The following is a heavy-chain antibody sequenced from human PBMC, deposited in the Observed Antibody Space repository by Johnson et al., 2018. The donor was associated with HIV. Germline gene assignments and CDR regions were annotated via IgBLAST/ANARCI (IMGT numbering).Heavy chain of an antibody. D-gene: IGHD6-13*01. CDR3: AKDHGYSSSPVEAFDI. Sequence: VQLVESGGGLVQPVGSLRLSCAASGFSVSSNYMIWVRQAPGKGLVWVSVIYSGGSTYYADSVKGRFTISRDNSKNTLYLQMNSMRAENTAVYYCAKDHGYSSSPVEAFDIWGQGTMVTVSS. CDR1: GFSVSSNY. CDR2: IYSGGST. V-gene: IGHV3-66*02. J-gene: IGHJ3*02.